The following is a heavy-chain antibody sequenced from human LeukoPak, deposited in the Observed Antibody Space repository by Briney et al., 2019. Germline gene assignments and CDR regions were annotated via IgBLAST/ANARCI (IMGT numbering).Heavy chain of an antibody. V-gene: IGHV4-59*01. D-gene: IGHD2-2*01. Sequence: PSETLSLTCLVAGGSLSSYYWSWIRHPPGKGLEWIGYTYYRGSTNYNPYLKSRVTISVDPSKNQFSLKLSSVTAADTAVYYCARSQIVVLPTDLEGGWFDPWGQGTLVTVSS. CDR3: ARSQIVVLPTDLEGGWFDP. CDR2: TYYRGST. J-gene: IGHJ5*02. CDR1: GGSLSSYY.